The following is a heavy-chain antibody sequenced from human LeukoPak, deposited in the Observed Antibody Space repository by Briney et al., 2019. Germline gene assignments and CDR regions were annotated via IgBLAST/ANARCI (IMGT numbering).Heavy chain of an antibody. CDR3: ARDLDCSSTSCPGDV. CDR1: GFTFSSYS. Sequence: KAGGSLRLSCTASGFTFSSYSLNWVRQAPGKGLEWVSSVSTGSNYIYYADLVKGRFTISRDNAKNALYLQMNSLRAEDTALYHCARDLDCSSTSCPGDVWGKGTTVTVSS. J-gene: IGHJ6*04. D-gene: IGHD2-2*01. CDR2: VSTGSNYI. V-gene: IGHV3-21*04.